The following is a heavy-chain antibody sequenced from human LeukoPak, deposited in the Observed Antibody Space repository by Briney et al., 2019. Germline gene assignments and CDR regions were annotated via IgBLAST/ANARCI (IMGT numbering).Heavy chain of an antibody. J-gene: IGHJ4*02. CDR2: IKEDGSET. CDR3: ATNHNWRFDY. D-gene: IGHD1-1*01. CDR1: GFTFSSYA. Sequence: GGSLRLSCAASGFTFSSYAMSWVRQAPGKGLEWVGNIKEDGSETYYVDSVKGRFTMSRDNAKNSLFLQVNSLRAEDTAVYYCATNHNWRFDYWGQGTLVTVSS. V-gene: IGHV3-7*01.